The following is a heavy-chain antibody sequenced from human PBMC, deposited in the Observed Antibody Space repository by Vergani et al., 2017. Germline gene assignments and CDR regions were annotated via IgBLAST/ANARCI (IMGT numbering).Heavy chain of an antibody. V-gene: IGHV1-69*06. Sequence: QVQLVQSGAEVKKPGSSVKVSCKASGGTFSSYAISWVRQAPGQGLEWMGGIIPIFGTANYAQKLQGRVTMTTDTSTSTAYMELRSLRSDDTAVYYCARARVGKDWFDPWGQGTLVTVSS. J-gene: IGHJ5*02. CDR1: GGTFSSYA. D-gene: IGHD4-23*01. CDR2: IIPIFGTA. CDR3: ARARVGKDWFDP.